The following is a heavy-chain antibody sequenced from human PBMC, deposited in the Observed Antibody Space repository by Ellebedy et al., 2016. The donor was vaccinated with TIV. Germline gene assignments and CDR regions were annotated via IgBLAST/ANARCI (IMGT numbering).Heavy chain of an antibody. J-gene: IGHJ4*02. CDR2: MRQDGREE. CDR1: GFTLSTYW. Sequence: GESLKISCAASGFTLSTYWMNWVRQAPGKGLEWVASMRQDGREEYFVDSVKGRFTISRDNTKNSLYLQMNSLRAEDTAVYFCARENGYYFDYWGQGTLVIVSS. D-gene: IGHD6-25*01. CDR3: ARENGYYFDY. V-gene: IGHV3-7*01.